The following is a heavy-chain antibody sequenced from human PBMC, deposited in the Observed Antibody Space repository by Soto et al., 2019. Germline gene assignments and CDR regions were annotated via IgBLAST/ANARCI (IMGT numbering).Heavy chain of an antibody. CDR1: GSTFSSYA. CDR3: AKDLDIVVVPAATPIDY. CDR2: ISGSGGST. D-gene: IGHD2-2*01. Sequence: GGSLRLSCAASGSTFSSYAMSWVRQAPGKGLEWVSAISGSGGSTYYADSVKGRFTISRDNSKNTLYLQMNSLRAEDTAVYYCAKDLDIVVVPAATPIDYWGQGTLVTVSS. J-gene: IGHJ4*02. V-gene: IGHV3-23*01.